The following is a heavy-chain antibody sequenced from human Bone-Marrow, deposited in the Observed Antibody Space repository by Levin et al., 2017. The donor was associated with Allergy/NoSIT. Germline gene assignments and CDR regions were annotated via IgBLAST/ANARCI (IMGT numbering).Heavy chain of an antibody. J-gene: IGHJ4*02. V-gene: IGHV4-61*02. CDR3: ASQSSSWYSDFDY. Sequence: SETLSLTCTVSGASIKSGGYYWSWIRQPAGKGLEWIGRIDASGSTNYNPSLKSRVTISVDMSKNQISLSLSSVTAADTAVYYCASQSSSWYSDFDYWGQGTLVTVSS. CDR2: IDASGST. D-gene: IGHD2-15*01. CDR1: GASIKSGGYY.